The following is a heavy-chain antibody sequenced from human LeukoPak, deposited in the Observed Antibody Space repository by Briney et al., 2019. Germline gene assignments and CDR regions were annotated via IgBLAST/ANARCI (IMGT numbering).Heavy chain of an antibody. CDR1: GGSISSYY. Sequence: SETLSLTCTVSGGSISSYYWSWIRQPPGKGLEWIGYIYYSGSTNYNPSLKSRVTISVDTSKNQFSLKLSSVTAADTAVYYCARATMVRGVINWFDPWGQGTLVTVSS. D-gene: IGHD3-10*01. CDR2: IYYSGST. J-gene: IGHJ5*02. CDR3: ARATMVRGVINWFDP. V-gene: IGHV4-59*01.